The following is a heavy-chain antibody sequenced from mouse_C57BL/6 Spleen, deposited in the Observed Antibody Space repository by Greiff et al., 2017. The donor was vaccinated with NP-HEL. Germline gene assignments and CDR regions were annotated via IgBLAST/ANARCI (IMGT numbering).Heavy chain of an antibody. D-gene: IGHD2-3*01. Sequence: VQLQQSGAELVKPGASVKLSCKASGYTFTSYWMQWVKQRPGQGLEWIGEIDPSDSYTNYNQKFKGKATLTVDTSSSTAYMQLSSLTSEDSAVYYCARKAFFDGYPNYYAMDYWGQGTSVTVSS. CDR1: GYTFTSYW. CDR2: IDPSDSYT. V-gene: IGHV1-50*01. CDR3: ARKAFFDGYPNYYAMDY. J-gene: IGHJ4*01.